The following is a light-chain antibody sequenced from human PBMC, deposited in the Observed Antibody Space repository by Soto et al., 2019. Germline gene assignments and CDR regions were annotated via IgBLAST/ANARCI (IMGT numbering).Light chain of an antibody. CDR2: EVS. CDR3: CSYAGSSTV. Sequence: QSVLTQPASVSGSPGQSITISCTGTSSDVGSYNLVSWYQQHPGKAPKLMICEVSKRPSGVSNRFSGSKSGNTASLTISGLQAEDEVDYYCCSYAGSSTVFGTGTKATVL. CDR1: SSDVGSYNL. V-gene: IGLV2-23*02. J-gene: IGLJ1*01.